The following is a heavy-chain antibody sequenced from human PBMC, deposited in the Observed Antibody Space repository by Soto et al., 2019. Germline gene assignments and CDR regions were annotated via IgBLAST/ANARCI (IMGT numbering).Heavy chain of an antibody. V-gene: IGHV4-34*01. CDR3: ARKRSYYDILTGQRPYAGMDV. D-gene: IGHD3-9*01. CDR2: INHSGST. J-gene: IGHJ6*02. CDR1: GGSFSGYY. Sequence: PSETLSLTCAVYGGSFSGYYWSWIRQPPGKGLEWIGEINHSGSTNYNPSLKSRVTISVDTSKNQFSLKLSSVTAADTAVYYCARKRSYYDILTGQRPYAGMDVWGQGTTVT.